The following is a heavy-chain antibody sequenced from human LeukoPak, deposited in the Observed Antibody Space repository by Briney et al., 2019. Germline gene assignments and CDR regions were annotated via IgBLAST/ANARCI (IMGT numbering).Heavy chain of an antibody. CDR3: ARGASGYSSSWYRY. CDR1: GYTFTGYY. J-gene: IGHJ4*02. V-gene: IGHV1-2*02. D-gene: IGHD6-13*01. Sequence: ASVKASCKASGYTFTGYYMHWVRQAPGQGLEWMGWINPNSGGTNYAQKFQGRVTMTRDTSISTAYMELSRLRSDDTAVYYCARGASGYSSSWYRYWGQGTLVTVSS. CDR2: INPNSGGT.